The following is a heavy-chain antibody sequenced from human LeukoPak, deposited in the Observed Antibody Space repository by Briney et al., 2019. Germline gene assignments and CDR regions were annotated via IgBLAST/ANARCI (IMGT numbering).Heavy chain of an antibody. Sequence: SETLSLTCAVYGGSFSGYYWSWIRQPPGKGLEWIGEINHSGSTNYIPSLKSRVTISVDTSKNQFSLKLSSVTAADTAVYYCARGPVLGYSYGFYFDYWGQGTLVTVSS. CDR1: GGSFSGYY. D-gene: IGHD5-18*01. CDR3: ARGPVLGYSYGFYFDY. CDR2: INHSGST. J-gene: IGHJ4*02. V-gene: IGHV4-34*01.